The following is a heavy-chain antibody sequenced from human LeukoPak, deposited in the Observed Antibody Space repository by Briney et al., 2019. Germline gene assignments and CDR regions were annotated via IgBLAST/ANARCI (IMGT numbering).Heavy chain of an antibody. D-gene: IGHD6-13*01. CDR2: ISSSSSYI. CDR3: AREVRQQLVPYYFDY. CDR1: GFTFSSYS. J-gene: IGHJ4*02. V-gene: IGHV3-21*01. Sequence: PGGSLRLSCAASGFTFSSYSMNWVRQAPGKGLEGVSSISSSSSYIYYADSVKGRLTISRDNAKNSLYLQMNSLRAEDTAVYYCAREVRQQLVPYYFDYWGQGTLVTVSS.